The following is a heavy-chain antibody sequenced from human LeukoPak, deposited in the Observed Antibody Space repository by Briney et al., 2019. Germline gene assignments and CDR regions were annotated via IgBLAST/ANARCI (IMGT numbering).Heavy chain of an antibody. CDR3: ARGQYYYDRSGRHDAFDI. Sequence: GGAVKVSCKASGYTFTTYFIHWVRQAPGQGLEWMGIFNPFGGSTSYAQKFQGRVTLTRDMCTSTVYMELSRLTSEDTAVYYCARGQYYYDRSGRHDAFDIWGQGTMVTVSS. CDR1: GYTFTTYF. J-gene: IGHJ3*02. D-gene: IGHD3-22*01. CDR2: FNPFGGST. V-gene: IGHV1-46*01.